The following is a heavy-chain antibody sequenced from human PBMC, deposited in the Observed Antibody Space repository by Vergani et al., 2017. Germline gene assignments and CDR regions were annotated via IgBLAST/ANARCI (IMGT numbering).Heavy chain of an antibody. CDR2: ISWNSGSI. J-gene: IGHJ4*02. CDR1: GFTFDDYA. CDR3: AKEATAGTDY. Sequence: EVQLVESGGGLVQPGRSLRLSCAASGFTFDDYAMHWVRQAPGKGLEWVSGISWNSGSIGYADSVKGRFTISRDNAKNSLYLQMNSLRAEDTALYYCAKEATAGTDYWGQGTLVTVSS. V-gene: IGHV3-9*01. D-gene: IGHD6-19*01.